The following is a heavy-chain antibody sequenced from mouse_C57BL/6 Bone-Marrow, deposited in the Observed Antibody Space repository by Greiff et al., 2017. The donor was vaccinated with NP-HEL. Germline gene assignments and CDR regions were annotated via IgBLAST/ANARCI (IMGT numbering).Heavy chain of an antibody. V-gene: IGHV1-59*01. CDR3: ARAAYYSNYVFFAY. D-gene: IGHD2-5*01. CDR1: GYTFTSYW. CDR2: IDPSDSYT. J-gene: IGHJ3*01. Sequence: QVQLQQPGAELVRPGTSVKLSCKASGYTFTSYWMHWVKQRPGQGLEWIGVIDPSDSYTNYNQKFKGKATLTVDTSSSTAYMQLSSLTSEDSAVYYCARAAYYSNYVFFAYWGQGTLVTVSA.